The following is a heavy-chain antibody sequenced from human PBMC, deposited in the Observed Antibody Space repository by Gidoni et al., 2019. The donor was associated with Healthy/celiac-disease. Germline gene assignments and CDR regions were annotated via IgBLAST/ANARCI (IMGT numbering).Heavy chain of an antibody. J-gene: IGHJ6*03. CDR1: GFTFDDYA. CDR3: AKDKVDSSGWGPWLEYYYYYMDV. V-gene: IGHV3-9*01. D-gene: IGHD6-19*01. Sequence: EVQLVESGGGLVQPGRSLRLSCAASGFTFDDYAMPWVRQAPGKGLGWVSGISWNSGSIGYADSVKGRFTISRDNAKNSLYLQMNSLRAEDTALYYCAKDKVDSSGWGPWLEYYYYYMDVWGKGTTVTVSS. CDR2: ISWNSGSI.